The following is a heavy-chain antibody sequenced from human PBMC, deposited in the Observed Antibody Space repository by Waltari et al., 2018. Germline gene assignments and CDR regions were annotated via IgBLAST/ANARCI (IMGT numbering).Heavy chain of an antibody. V-gene: IGHV5-51*01. CDR2: IYPGDSET. J-gene: IGHJ5*02. Sequence: EVQLVQSGAEVKKPGEFLKISCQASGYTFPNYWIGWVRQLPGKGLEWMGIIYPGDSETTYSPSFEGQVTISADRSTAIAYLQWSSLKASDSAMYYCVRQVGTNWLDPWGQGTQVTVSS. D-gene: IGHD1-26*01. CDR1: GYTFPNYW. CDR3: VRQVGTNWLDP.